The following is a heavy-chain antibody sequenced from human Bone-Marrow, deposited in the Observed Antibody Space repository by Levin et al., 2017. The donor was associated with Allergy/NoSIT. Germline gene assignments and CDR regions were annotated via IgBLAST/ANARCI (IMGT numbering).Heavy chain of an antibody. J-gene: IGHJ4*02. Sequence: PGGSLRLSCAASGFTFSSYSMNWVRQAPGKGLEWVSSISSSSSYIYYADSVKGRFTISRDNAKNSLYLQMNSLRAEDTAVYYCARDPNLGGARGEGYWGQGTLVTVSS. V-gene: IGHV3-21*01. CDR1: GFTFSSYS. CDR3: ARDPNLGGARGEGY. D-gene: IGHD3-16*01. CDR2: ISSSSSYI.